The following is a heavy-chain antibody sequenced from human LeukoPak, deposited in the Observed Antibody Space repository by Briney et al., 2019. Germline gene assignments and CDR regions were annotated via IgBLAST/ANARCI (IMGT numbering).Heavy chain of an antibody. CDR3: ASGGFGYFDY. CDR1: GGSFSGYY. V-gene: IGHV4-34*01. Sequence: SETLSLTCGVYGGSFSGYYWSWIRQPPGKGLEWIGEINDSGRSNYKSSLKSRVTISEDTSKNQFSLKLSSVTAADTAVYYCASGGFGYFDYWGQGTLVTVSS. J-gene: IGHJ4*02. D-gene: IGHD3-10*01. CDR2: INDSGRS.